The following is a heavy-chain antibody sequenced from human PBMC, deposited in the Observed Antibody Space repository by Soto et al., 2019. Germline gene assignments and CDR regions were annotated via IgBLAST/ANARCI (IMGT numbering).Heavy chain of an antibody. CDR1: GDSISSSDYH. Sequence: SETLSLTCTVSGDSISSSDYHWGWVRQPPGKGLEWIGSIYYSGTTYYSPSLRSRVTISEDMSKNQFSLKLRSVTASDTAVYYCARHLGRNGPTYWRQGTLGTGSS. V-gene: IGHV4-39*01. J-gene: IGHJ4*02. D-gene: IGHD7-27*01. CDR3: ARHLGRNGPTY. CDR2: IYYSGTT.